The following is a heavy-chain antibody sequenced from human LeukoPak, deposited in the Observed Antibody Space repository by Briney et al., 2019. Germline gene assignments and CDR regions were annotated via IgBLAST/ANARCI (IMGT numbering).Heavy chain of an antibody. Sequence: GGSLRLSCAASGFSFSSYAMHWVRQAPGKGLDWVAVIWYDGNNKYYAESVKGRFTIARDNSENTLYLQMNSLRADDTAVYYCAKDREVFSSSVVTHWGQGTLVTVSS. CDR1: GFSFSSYA. V-gene: IGHV3-33*03. J-gene: IGHJ4*02. CDR3: AKDREVFSSSVVTH. D-gene: IGHD3-3*02. CDR2: IWYDGNNK.